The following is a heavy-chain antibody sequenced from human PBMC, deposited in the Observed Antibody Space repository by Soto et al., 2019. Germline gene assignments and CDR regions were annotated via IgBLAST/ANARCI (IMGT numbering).Heavy chain of an antibody. CDR2: IDPSDSRT. V-gene: IGHV5-10-1*01. CDR3: ARHDSNGDFVF. CDR1: GYMFPIYH. J-gene: IGHJ4*02. Sequence: PGESLKISCEASGYMFPIYHISWVRQMPGKGLEWVGKIDPSDSRTMYRPSSRARITISVDKSINTAYLEWGRLKASDTAMYYCARHDSNGDFVFRGQGTQVTVS. D-gene: IGHD2-15*01.